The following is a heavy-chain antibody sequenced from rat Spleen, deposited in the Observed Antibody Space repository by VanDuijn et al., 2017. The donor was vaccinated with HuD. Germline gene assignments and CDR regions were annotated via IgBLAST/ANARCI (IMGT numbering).Heavy chain of an antibody. CDR3: TTDSNYGGFPFDY. D-gene: IGHD1-11*01. CDR1: GFTFTDYN. CDR2: ITYDGSGT. Sequence: EVQLVESGGDLVQPGRSLKLSCAASGFTFTDYNMAWVRQAPKKGLEWVATITYDGSGTYYRDSVKGRFTISRDNAKSTLFLQMDSLRSEDTATYYCTTDSNYGGFPFDYWGQGVMVTVSS. J-gene: IGHJ2*01. V-gene: IGHV5-7*01.